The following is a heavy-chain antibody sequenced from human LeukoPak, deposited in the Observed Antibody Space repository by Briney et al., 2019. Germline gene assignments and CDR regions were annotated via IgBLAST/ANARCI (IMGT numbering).Heavy chain of an antibody. D-gene: IGHD2-2*01. V-gene: IGHV3-48*03. CDR1: GFTFSSYE. J-gene: IGHJ6*04. CDR2: ISSSGSTI. CDR3: ARSYCSSTSYYPQDYGMDV. Sequence: GGSLRLSCAASGFTFSSYEMNWVRQAPGKGLEWVSYISSSGSTIYYADSVKGRFTISRDNAKNSLYLQMNSLRAEDTAVYYCARSYCSSTSYYPQDYGMDVWGKGTTVTVSS.